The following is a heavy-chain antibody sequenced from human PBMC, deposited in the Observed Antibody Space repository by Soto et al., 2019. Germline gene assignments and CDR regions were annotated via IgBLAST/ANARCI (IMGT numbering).Heavy chain of an antibody. D-gene: IGHD3-3*01. CDR2: IVVGSGNT. J-gene: IGHJ6*02. V-gene: IGHV1-58*01. CDR3: AAAYDFWSGYPTLYYGMDV. CDR1: GFTFTSFA. Sequence: GASVKVSCKASGFTFTSFAVQWVRQARGQRLEWIGWIVVGSGNTNYAQKFQERVTITRDMSTSTAYMELSSLRSEDTAVYYCAAAYDFWSGYPTLYYGMDVWG.